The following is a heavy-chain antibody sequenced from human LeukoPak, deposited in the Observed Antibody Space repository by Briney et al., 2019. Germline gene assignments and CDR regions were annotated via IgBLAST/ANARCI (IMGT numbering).Heavy chain of an antibody. J-gene: IGHJ4*02. Sequence: GGSLRLSCAVSGFTFSTYWIHWVRQAPGKGLEWVASINQDGNEKYCVDSVRGRLTLSRDNAKNSLYLQMNSLRAEETAVYFCARYFRNAGDYWGQGTMVSVSS. V-gene: IGHV3-7*01. CDR1: GFTFSTYW. D-gene: IGHD3-9*01. CDR2: INQDGNEK. CDR3: ARYFRNAGDY.